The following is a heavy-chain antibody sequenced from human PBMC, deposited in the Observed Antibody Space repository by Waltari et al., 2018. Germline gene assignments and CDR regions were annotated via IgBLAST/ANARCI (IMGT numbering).Heavy chain of an antibody. J-gene: IGHJ4*02. CDR1: GYTFLVYH. CDR2: IDPNSGGT. D-gene: IGHD2-8*01. Sequence: QVQLAQSGAEAPKHGASVMVSCMPSGYTFLVYHMLWVPQATVPRLEWMGWIDPNSGGTNYAQKFQGRVTMTRDTSISTAYMELSRLRSDDTAVYYCARETGGTDIVLRMWIFDYWGQGTLVTVSS. V-gene: IGHV1-2*02. CDR3: ARETGGTDIVLRMWIFDY.